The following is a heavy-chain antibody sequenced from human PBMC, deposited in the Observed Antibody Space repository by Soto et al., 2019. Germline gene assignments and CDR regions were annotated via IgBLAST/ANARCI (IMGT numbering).Heavy chain of an antibody. CDR1: VAALNGGNYY. V-gene: IGHV4-31*03. J-gene: IGHJ5*02. Sequence: SETLSLTCSVSVAALNGGNYYWSWIRQVPGKGLEWIGHIYVTGAVDYNPSLRDRITISQDTSERQFSLNLRLVTAADTAVYYCARLRIATNNYKWFDPWGQGTLVTVSS. CDR3: ARLRIATNNYKWFDP. CDR2: IYVTGAV. D-gene: IGHD2-21*01.